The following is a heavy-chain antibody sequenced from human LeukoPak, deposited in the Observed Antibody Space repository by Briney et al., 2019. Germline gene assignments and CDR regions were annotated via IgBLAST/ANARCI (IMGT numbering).Heavy chain of an antibody. J-gene: IGHJ4*02. Sequence: PGGSLRLSCAASGFTFSDYYMSWIRQAPGKGLEWVSYISSSGSTIYYADSVKGRFTISRDNAKNSLYLQMNSLRAEDTAVYYCARETTYYDFWSGYWTNDYWGQGTLVTVSS. CDR1: GFTFSDYY. CDR3: ARETTYYDFWSGYWTNDY. CDR2: ISSSGSTI. D-gene: IGHD3-3*01. V-gene: IGHV3-11*01.